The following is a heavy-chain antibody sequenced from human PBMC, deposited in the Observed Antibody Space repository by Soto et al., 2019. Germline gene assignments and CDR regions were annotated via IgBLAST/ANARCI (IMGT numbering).Heavy chain of an antibody. Sequence: AVKVSCKASGGTFRSYAISWVRQAPGQGLEWMGGIIPIFGTANYAQKFQGRVTITADKSTSTAYMELSSLRTEDTAVYYCEGQEWDIVVVPAGYYFDYWGQGTPVTVSS. V-gene: IGHV1-69*06. CDR3: EGQEWDIVVVPAGYYFDY. D-gene: IGHD2-2*01. J-gene: IGHJ4*02. CDR2: IIPIFGTA. CDR1: GGTFRSYA.